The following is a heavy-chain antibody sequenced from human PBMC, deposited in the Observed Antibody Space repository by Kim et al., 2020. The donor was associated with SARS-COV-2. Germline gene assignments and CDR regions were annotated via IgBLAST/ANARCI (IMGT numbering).Heavy chain of an antibody. CDR1: GFTVSSNY. J-gene: IGHJ6*02. D-gene: IGHD3-16*01. V-gene: IGHV3-53*01. Sequence: GGSLRLSCAASGFTVSSNYMSWVRQAPGKGLEWVAVIYSGGSTYYADSVKGRVTISRDNSQNTLYLQMNSLRAEDTAVYYCARDLGVYGMDVWGQGTTDT. CDR2: IYSGGST. CDR3: ARDLGVYGMDV.